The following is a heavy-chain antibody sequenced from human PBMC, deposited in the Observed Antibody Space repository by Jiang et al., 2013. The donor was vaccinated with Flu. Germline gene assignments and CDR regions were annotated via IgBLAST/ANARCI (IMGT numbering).Heavy chain of an antibody. CDR2: IIPIFGTA. V-gene: IGHV1-69*01. CDR3: ARDATEGYCSSTSCYGAFDI. CDR1: GGTFSSYA. J-gene: IGHJ3*02. Sequence: GAEVKKPGSSVKVSCKASGGTFSSYAISWVRQAPGQGLEWMGGIIPIFGTANYAQKFQGRVTITADESTSTAYMELSSLRSEDTAVYYCARDATEGYCSSTSCYGAFDIWGQRDNGRPSLQ. D-gene: IGHD2-2*01.